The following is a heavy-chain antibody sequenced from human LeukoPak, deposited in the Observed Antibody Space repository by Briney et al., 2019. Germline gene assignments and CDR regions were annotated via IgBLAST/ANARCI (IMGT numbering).Heavy chain of an antibody. J-gene: IGHJ4*02. D-gene: IGHD5-12*01. Sequence: SETLSLTCTVSGGSISSGDYYWSWIRQPPGTGLEWIGYIYYSGSTYYNPSLKSRVTISVDTSKNQFSLKLSSVTAADTAVYYCASGYSGYDLTYYFDYWGQGTLVTVSS. CDR2: IYYSGST. CDR1: GGSISSGDYY. CDR3: ASGYSGYDLTYYFDY. V-gene: IGHV4-30-4*01.